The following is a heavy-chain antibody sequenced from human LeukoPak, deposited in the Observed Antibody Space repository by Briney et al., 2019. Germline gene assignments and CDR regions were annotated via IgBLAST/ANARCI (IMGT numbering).Heavy chain of an antibody. CDR2: ISYSGST. D-gene: IGHD1-1*01. Sequence: SETLSLTCTVSGGSPSSYYRNWIRQPPGEGLEWVGYISYSGSTNYHPSLKGRVTMSVDTSKNQFSLKLSSVTAADTAVYYCARHSAGTTKDYWGQGTLVTVSS. CDR1: GGSPSSYY. V-gene: IGHV4-59*08. J-gene: IGHJ4*02. CDR3: ARHSAGTTKDY.